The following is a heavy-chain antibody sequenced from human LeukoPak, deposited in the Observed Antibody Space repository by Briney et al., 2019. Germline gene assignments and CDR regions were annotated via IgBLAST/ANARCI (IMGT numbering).Heavy chain of an antibody. D-gene: IGHD2-8*01. J-gene: IGHJ4*02. CDR3: ARDRPGGLVRLTDY. CDR2: ISSSGSTI. Sequence: PGGSLRLSCAASGFTFGDYYMNWIRQAPGKGLELVSYISSSGSTIHYVDSVKGQFTISRDNAQNSLYLQMNSLRAEDTAVYFCARDRPGGLVRLTDYWGQGTLVTVSS. V-gene: IGHV3-11*01. CDR1: GFTFGDYY.